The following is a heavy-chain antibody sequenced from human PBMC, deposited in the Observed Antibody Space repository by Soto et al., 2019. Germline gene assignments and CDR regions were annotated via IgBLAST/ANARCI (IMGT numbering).Heavy chain of an antibody. CDR1: GGSISSGGYY. J-gene: IGHJ4*02. V-gene: IGHV4-31*03. Sequence: QVQLQESGPGLVKPSQTLSLTCTVSGGSISSGGYYWSWIRQHPGKGLEWIGYIYYSGSTYYNPSLTSRVTISVDTSKNQSSLKLSSVTAADTAVYDCARDWGGYPDFWGQGTLVTVSS. CDR3: ARDWGGYPDF. CDR2: IYYSGST. D-gene: IGHD3-3*01.